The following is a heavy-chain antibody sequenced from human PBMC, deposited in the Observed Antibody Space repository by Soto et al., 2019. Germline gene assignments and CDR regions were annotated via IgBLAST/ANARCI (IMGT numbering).Heavy chain of an antibody. CDR3: ARGFTTVVTVDY. D-gene: IGHD4-17*01. CDR2: IYYSGST. Sequence: QLQLQESGPGLVKPSETLSLTCTVSGGSISSTNYYWGWIRQPPGKGLEWIGSIYYSGSTYYNPSLKSRVPISVDTSKNQFSLKLSSVTAADTAVYYCARGFTTVVTVDYWGQGTLVTVSS. V-gene: IGHV4-39*01. J-gene: IGHJ4*02. CDR1: GGSISSTNYY.